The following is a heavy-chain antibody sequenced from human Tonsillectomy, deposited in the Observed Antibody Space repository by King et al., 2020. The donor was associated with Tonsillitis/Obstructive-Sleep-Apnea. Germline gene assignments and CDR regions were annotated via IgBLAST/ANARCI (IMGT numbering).Heavy chain of an antibody. CDR3: TNYYDSSGYYFRD. CDR2: IIPILGIA. CDR1: GGTFSSYA. V-gene: IGHV1-69*10. D-gene: IGHD3-22*01. Sequence: QLVQSGAEVKKPGSSVKVSCKASGGTFSSYAISWVRQAPGQGLEWMGGIIPILGIANYEQKFQGRVTITADKSTSTAYMDLSSLRSEDTAVYYCTNYYDSSGYYFRDWGQGTLVTVSS. J-gene: IGHJ1*01.